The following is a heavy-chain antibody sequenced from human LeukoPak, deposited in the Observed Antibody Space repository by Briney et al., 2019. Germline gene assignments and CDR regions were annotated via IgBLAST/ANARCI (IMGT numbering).Heavy chain of an antibody. CDR1: GFTFSSYA. CDR2: ISGSGGST. V-gene: IGHV3-23*01. J-gene: IGHJ3*02. D-gene: IGHD1-26*01. Sequence: GGSLRLSCAASGFTFSSYAMSWVRQAPGKGLGWVSAISGSGGSTYYADSVKGRFTISRDNSKNTLYLQMNSLRAEDTAVYYCAKDALFIVGATEDAFDIWGQGTMVTVSS. CDR3: AKDALFIVGATEDAFDI.